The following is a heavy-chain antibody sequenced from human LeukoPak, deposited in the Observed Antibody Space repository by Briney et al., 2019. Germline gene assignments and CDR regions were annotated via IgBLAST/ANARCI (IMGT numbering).Heavy chain of an antibody. J-gene: IGHJ3*02. Sequence: GGSLRLSCAPSGFTFSNYGIHWVRQAPGKGLEWVAIIWYDGSKKYYADSVKGRFTISRDNSMNTLYLQMNSLRAEDTAVYYCAKDEYYDILTGYSDAFDIWGQGTMVTVPS. V-gene: IGHV3-30*02. CDR1: GFTFSNYG. CDR3: AKDEYYDILTGYSDAFDI. CDR2: IWYDGSKK. D-gene: IGHD3-9*01.